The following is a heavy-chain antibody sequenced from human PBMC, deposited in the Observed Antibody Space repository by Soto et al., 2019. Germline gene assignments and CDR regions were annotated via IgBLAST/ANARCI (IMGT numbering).Heavy chain of an antibody. CDR2: MSPRNGNT. J-gene: IGHJ4*02. V-gene: IGHV1-8*01. D-gene: IGHD2-15*01. CDR3: ARGVDAGLDY. CDR1: GYVLTSYD. Sequence: ASVKVCCKASGYVLTSYDINWVRQATGQGPEWMGWMSPRNGNTGYAQNFQGRVTLTRDTSISTGYMEMSSLEYEDTAVYYCARGVDAGLDYWGQGTQVTVSS.